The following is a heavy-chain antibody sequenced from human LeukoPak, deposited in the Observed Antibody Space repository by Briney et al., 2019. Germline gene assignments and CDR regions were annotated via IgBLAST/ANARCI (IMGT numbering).Heavy chain of an antibody. CDR1: GFTVSSNY. V-gene: IGHV3-53*01. CDR2: IYSGGST. J-gene: IGHJ6*02. Sequence: GGSLRLSCAASGFTVSSNYMSWVRQAPGKGLEWVSVIYSGGSTYYADSVKGRFTISRDNSKNTLYLQMNSLRAEDTAVYYCALRGSYCSGGSCYDAALYYYYGMDVWGQGTTVTVSS. CDR3: ALRGSYCSGGSCYDAALYYYYGMDV. D-gene: IGHD2-15*01.